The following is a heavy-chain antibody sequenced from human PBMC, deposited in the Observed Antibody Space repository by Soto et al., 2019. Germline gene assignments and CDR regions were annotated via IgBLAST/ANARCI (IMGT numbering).Heavy chain of an antibody. CDR3: ARDMGGYYFEPNDY. CDR2: ITANNVNT. D-gene: IGHD3-22*01. CDR1: GYTFTSYG. V-gene: IGHV1-18*01. Sequence: GASVKVSCKTSGYTFTSYGISWVRQAPGQGLEWMGWITANNVNTNYAQKFQGRVTMTTDTSTATAYMELRSLRSDDTAVYYCARDMGGYYFEPNDYWDQGTLVTVSS. J-gene: IGHJ4*02.